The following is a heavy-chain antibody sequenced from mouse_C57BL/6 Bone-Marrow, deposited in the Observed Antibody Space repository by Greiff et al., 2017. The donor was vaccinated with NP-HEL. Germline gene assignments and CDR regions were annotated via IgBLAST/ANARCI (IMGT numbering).Heavy chain of an antibody. CDR1: GYTFTSYW. J-gene: IGHJ2*01. CDR2: IYPGNSDT. D-gene: IGHD1-1*01. CDR3: TSPTSTVVDGYFDY. Sequence: VQLQQSGTVLARPGASVKMSCKTSGYTFTSYWMHWVKQRPGQGLEWIGAIYPGNSDTSYNQKFKGKAKLTAVTSASTAYMELSSLTNEDSAVYYCTSPTSTVVDGYFDYWGQGTTLTVSS. V-gene: IGHV1-5*01.